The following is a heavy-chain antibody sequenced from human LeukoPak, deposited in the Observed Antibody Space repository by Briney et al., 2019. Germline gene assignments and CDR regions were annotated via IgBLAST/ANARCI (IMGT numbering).Heavy chain of an antibody. CDR1: GFTFSDYY. CDR2: ISSSGSTI. V-gene: IGHV3-11*04. CDR3: ARDSDILASDAFDI. J-gene: IGHJ3*02. D-gene: IGHD3-9*01. Sequence: GGSLRLSCAASGFTFSDYYMSWIRQAPGKGLEWVSYISSSGSTIYYADAVKGRFTISRHNAKNSLYLQMNSLRAEDTAVYYCARDSDILASDAFDIWGQGTMVTVSS.